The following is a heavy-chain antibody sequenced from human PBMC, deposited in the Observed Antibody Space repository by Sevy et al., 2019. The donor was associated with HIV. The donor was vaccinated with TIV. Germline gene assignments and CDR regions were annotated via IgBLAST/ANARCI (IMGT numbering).Heavy chain of an antibody. CDR3: ARGRGMVRGVIITAPYYYYYGMDV. J-gene: IGHJ6*02. Sequence: ASETLSLTCAVYGGSFSGYYWSWIRQPPGKGLEWIGEINHSGSTNYNPSLKSRVTISVDTSKNQFSLKLSSVTAADTAVYYCARGRGMVRGVIITAPYYYYYGMDVWGQGTTVTISS. D-gene: IGHD3-10*01. CDR2: INHSGST. V-gene: IGHV4-34*01. CDR1: GGSFSGYY.